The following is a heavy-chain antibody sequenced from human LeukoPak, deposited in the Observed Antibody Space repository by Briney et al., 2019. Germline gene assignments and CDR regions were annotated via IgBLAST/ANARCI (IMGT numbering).Heavy chain of an antibody. Sequence: ASVKVSCKASGYTFTGYYMHWVRQAPGQGLEWMGWINPNSGGTNYAQKFQGRVTMTRDTSISTAYMELSRLRSDDTAVYYCARVRLYYYGSGRYNWFDPWGQGTLVTVSS. CDR1: GYTFTGYY. J-gene: IGHJ5*02. CDR2: INPNSGGT. CDR3: ARVRLYYYGSGRYNWFDP. D-gene: IGHD3-10*01. V-gene: IGHV1-2*02.